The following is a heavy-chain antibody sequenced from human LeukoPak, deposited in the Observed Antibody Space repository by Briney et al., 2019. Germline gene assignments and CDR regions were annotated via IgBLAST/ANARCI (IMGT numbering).Heavy chain of an antibody. CDR1: GFTFSSYS. D-gene: IGHD3-10*01. V-gene: IGHV3-21*01. CDR2: ISSSSSYI. Sequence: GGSLRLSCAASGFTFSSYSMNWVRQAPGKGLEWVSSISSSSSYIYYADSVKGRFTTSRDNAKNSLYLQMNSLRAEDTAVYYCARDLGFGEFPQYYFDYWGQGTLVTVSS. J-gene: IGHJ4*02. CDR3: ARDLGFGEFPQYYFDY.